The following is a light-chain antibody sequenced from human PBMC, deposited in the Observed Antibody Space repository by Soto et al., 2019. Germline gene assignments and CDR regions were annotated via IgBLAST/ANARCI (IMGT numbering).Light chain of an antibody. J-gene: IGKJ1*01. CDR3: QQYGSSPWT. V-gene: IGKV3-20*01. CDR1: QSVSSSY. CDR2: GAS. Sequence: EIVLTQSPGTLSLSPGERATLSCRASQSVSSSYLAWYQQKPGQAPRLLIYGASSRATGIPDRFSASGSGTDFTLTISRLEPDDFAVYYCQQYGSSPWTFGQGTKVDIK.